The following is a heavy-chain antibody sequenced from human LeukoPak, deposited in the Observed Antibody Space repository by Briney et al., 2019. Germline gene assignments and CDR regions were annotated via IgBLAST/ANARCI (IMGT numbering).Heavy chain of an antibody. CDR1: GNYW. Sequence: GGSLRLSCAASGNYWMHWVRQAPGKGLVWVSHINSDGSWTSYADSVKGRFTISKDNAKNTVYLQMNSLRAEDTAVYYCVSFYGTYWGRGTLVTVSS. V-gene: IGHV3-74*01. J-gene: IGHJ4*02. CDR3: VSFYGTY. D-gene: IGHD2/OR15-2a*01. CDR2: INSDGSWT.